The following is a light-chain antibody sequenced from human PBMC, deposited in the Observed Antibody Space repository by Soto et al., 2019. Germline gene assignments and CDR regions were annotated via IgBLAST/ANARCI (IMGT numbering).Light chain of an antibody. CDR1: QGISNY. CDR2: AAS. V-gene: IGKV1-27*01. Sequence: DIQMTQSPSSLSASVGDRVTITCRASQGISNYLAWYQQKPGRVPTLLISAASTLQSGVPSLFSGSGSGTDFTLTITSLQPEDVATYYCQRYNDGSTVGQGTKVEI. J-gene: IGKJ1*01. CDR3: QRYNDGST.